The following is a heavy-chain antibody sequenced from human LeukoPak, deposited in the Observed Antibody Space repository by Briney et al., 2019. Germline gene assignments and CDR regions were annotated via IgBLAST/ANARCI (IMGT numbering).Heavy chain of an antibody. Sequence: SETLSLTCTVSGGSISGSSYYWGWIRQPPGKGLEWIGSIYYSGSTYYNPSLKSRVTISVDTSKNQFSLKLSSVTAADTAVYYCARPYYYDSSGYYNWGQGTLVTVSS. CDR1: GGSISGSSYY. V-gene: IGHV4-39*01. J-gene: IGHJ4*02. CDR2: IYYSGST. CDR3: ARPYYYDSSGYYN. D-gene: IGHD3-22*01.